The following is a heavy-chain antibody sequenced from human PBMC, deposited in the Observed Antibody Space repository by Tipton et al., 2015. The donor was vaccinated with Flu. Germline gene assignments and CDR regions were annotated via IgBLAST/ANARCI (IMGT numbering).Heavy chain of an antibody. CDR1: GFTFSSYE. D-gene: IGHD5-12*01. CDR3: ASEVVATISNWFFL. CDR2: ISSSGSTI. J-gene: IGHJ5*02. V-gene: IGHV3-48*03. Sequence: SLRLSCAASGFTFSSYEMNWVRQAPGMGLEWVSYISSSGSTIYYADFVKGRFTISRDNAKNSLYLQMNSLRPQDTAVDYCASEVVATISNWFFLGGSGTLVAFSS.